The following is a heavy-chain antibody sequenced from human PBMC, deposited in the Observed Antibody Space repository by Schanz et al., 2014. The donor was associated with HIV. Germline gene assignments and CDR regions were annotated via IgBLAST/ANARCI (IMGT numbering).Heavy chain of an antibody. CDR2: ISISGDVT. Sequence: EVVLVESGGGLVQPGGSLRLSCVASGFIFSNHAMSWVRQAPGKGLEWVSGISISGDVTYYSDSVKGRFTISRDNSKNTVYLQMNSLRAEDTAVYYCANEEVPNDYWGQGTLVTVSS. CDR3: ANEEVPNDY. CDR1: GFIFSNHA. V-gene: IGHV3-23*04. J-gene: IGHJ4*02.